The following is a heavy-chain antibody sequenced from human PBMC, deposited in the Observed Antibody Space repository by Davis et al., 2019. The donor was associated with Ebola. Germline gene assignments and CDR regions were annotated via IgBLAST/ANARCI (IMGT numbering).Heavy chain of an antibody. J-gene: IGHJ5*02. V-gene: IGHV4-30-2*01. Sequence: SETLSLTCTLSGDTITSSVYSWSWLRQPTGKALEWIGSIYYHGSPSYKPSLNSRFTISVDRPQNQFSLKVTSVTAADTAVYYCARVDYSSYACNFYDPWGQGILVTVSS. D-gene: IGHD4-11*01. CDR2: IYYHGSP. CDR3: ARVDYSSYACNFYDP. CDR1: GDTITSSVYS.